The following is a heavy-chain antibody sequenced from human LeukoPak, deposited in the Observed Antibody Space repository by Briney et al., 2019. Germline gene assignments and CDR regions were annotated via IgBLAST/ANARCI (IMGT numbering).Heavy chain of an antibody. CDR1: GGSIGNSNW. Sequence: SETLSLTCAVSGGSIGNSNWWSWVRQPPGKGLEWIGEVFHSGSTNYNPSLKSRVTVSVDKSKNQFSLKLNSVTAADTAVYYCARDLYGSGTRFDYWGQGTLVTVSS. CDR2: VFHSGST. J-gene: IGHJ4*02. V-gene: IGHV4-4*02. CDR3: ARDLYGSGTRFDY. D-gene: IGHD3-10*01.